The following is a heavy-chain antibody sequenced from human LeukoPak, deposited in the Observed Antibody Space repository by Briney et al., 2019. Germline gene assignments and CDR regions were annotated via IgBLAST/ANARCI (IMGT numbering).Heavy chain of an antibody. CDR1: GFTFSSTS. CDR3: ARDEGRDGYNEFDY. J-gene: IGHJ4*02. D-gene: IGHD5-24*01. CDR2: TVGGGDGT. Sequence: GGSLRLSCAASGFTFSSTSMSWVRQAPGKGLEWVAVTVGGGDGTYYADSVKGRFTISRDNSKNTLYLQMDSLRAEDTAVYYCARDEGRDGYNEFDYWGQGTLVTVSS. V-gene: IGHV3-23*01.